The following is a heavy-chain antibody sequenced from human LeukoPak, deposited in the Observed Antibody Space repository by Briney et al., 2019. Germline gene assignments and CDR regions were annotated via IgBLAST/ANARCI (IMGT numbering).Heavy chain of an antibody. V-gene: IGHV3-7*03. J-gene: IGHJ4*02. Sequence: GGCLRLSCAASGFTFSGYWMRSVRQDPGKGLDWVATVTQDGREKYYVDSVKGRFSISRDNAKSSLFLQMNSLRAEDTAVYYCARLGCVRACAHGALNWWGQGTLVTVSS. CDR3: ARLGCVRACAHGALNW. CDR2: VTQDGREK. CDR1: GFTFSGYW. D-gene: IGHD3/OR15-3a*01.